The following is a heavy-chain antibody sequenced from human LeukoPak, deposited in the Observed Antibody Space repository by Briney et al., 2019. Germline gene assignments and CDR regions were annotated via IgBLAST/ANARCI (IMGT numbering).Heavy chain of an antibody. V-gene: IGHV4-59*01. J-gene: IGHJ4*02. D-gene: IGHD6-19*01. CDR3: ARGRGSSGWDSLPYFDY. CDR1: GGSISSYY. CDR2: IYYSGST. Sequence: SETLSLTCTVSGGSISSYYWSWIRQPPGKGLEWIGYIYYSGSTNYNPSLKSRVTISVDTSKNQFSLKLSSVTAADTAVYYCARGRGSSGWDSLPYFDYWGQGTLVTVSS.